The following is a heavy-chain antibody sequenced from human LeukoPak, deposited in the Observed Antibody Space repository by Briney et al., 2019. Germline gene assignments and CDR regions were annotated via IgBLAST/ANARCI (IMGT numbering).Heavy chain of an antibody. CDR3: AKVGQGSDFDN. CDR1: GFTFDDYG. V-gene: IGHV3-43*02. D-gene: IGHD1-26*01. CDR2: INANGGRT. Sequence: PGGSLRLSCAASGFTFDDYGLHWVRQAPGKGLDWVSLINANGGRTFYADSVKGRFTVSRDNSRNSLYLQMNGLRTEDTAFYFCAKVGQGSDFDNWGQGTLVTVSS. J-gene: IGHJ4*02.